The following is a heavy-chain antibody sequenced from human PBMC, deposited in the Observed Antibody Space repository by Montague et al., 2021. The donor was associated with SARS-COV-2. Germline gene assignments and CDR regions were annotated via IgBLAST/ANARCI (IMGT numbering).Heavy chain of an antibody. J-gene: IGHJ4*02. CDR2: IYYSGST. V-gene: IGHV4-59*01. Sequence: SETLSLTCTVSGGSISSDYWSWIWQPPGKGLEWIGNIYYSGSTNYNHSLKSRVTITVDTSTNQFSLKLSSVTAAATAVYYCARVKRAYYYGVGVSAHFDYWGQGTLVTVSS. D-gene: IGHD3-10*01. CDR3: ARVKRAYYYGVGVSAHFDY. CDR1: GGSISSDY.